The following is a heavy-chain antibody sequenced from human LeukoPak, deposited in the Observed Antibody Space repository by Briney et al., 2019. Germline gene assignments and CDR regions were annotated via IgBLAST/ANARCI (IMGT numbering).Heavy chain of an antibody. CDR3: ARAGGLVKSGAFDI. J-gene: IGHJ3*02. Sequence: SETLSLTCTVSGGSISSYYWSWIRQPPGKGLEWIGYIYYSGSTNYNPSLKSRVTISVDTSKNQFSLKLSSVTAADTAVYYCARAGGLVKSGAFDIWGQGTMVTVSS. D-gene: IGHD3-16*01. CDR2: IYYSGST. V-gene: IGHV4-59*01. CDR1: GGSISSYY.